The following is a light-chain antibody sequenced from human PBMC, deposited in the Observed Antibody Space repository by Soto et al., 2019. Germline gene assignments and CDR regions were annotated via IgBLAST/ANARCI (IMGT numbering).Light chain of an antibody. V-gene: IGKV3-20*01. CDR3: QQYGSSPWT. CDR2: GAS. J-gene: IGKJ1*01. Sequence: ETVLTQSPGTLSLSPGERATLSCRASQTIRSNYLAWYRQTPGQAPRLLLYGASNRATGIADRFSGSGSGTAFTLIISRLEPEDFALYYCQQYGSSPWTFGQGTKVEIK. CDR1: QTIRSNY.